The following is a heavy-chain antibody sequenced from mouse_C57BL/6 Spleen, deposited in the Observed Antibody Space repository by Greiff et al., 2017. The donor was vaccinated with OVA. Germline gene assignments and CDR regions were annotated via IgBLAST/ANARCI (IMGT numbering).Heavy chain of an antibody. D-gene: IGHD1-1*01. CDR1: GFSLTSYG. CDR2: IWSGGST. V-gene: IGHV2-2*01. J-gene: IGHJ3*01. CDR3: ARTLDYGSSLFAY. Sequence: QVQLKQSGPGLVQPSQSLSITCTVSGFSLTSYGVHWVRQSPGKGLEWLGVIWSGGSTDYNAAFISRLSISKDNSKSQVFFKMNSLQADDTAIYYCARTLDYGSSLFAYWGQGTLVTVSA.